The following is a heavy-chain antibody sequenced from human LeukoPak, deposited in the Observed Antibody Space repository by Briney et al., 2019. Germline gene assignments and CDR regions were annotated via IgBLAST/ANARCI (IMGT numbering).Heavy chain of an antibody. V-gene: IGHV3-11*01. CDR1: GFTFSDYY. J-gene: IGHJ4*02. CDR3: AKGGPTGSNYFDF. D-gene: IGHD1-26*01. CDR2: ISSSGSTI. Sequence: GGSLRLPCAASGFTFSDYYMSWIRQAPGKGLEWVSYISSSGSTIYYADSVKGRFTISRDNAKNSLYLQMNSLRAEDTAVYYCAKGGPTGSNYFDFWGQGTLVTVSS.